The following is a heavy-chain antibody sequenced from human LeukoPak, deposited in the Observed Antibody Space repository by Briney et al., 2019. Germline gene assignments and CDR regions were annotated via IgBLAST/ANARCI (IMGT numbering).Heavy chain of an antibody. V-gene: IGHV4-34*01. CDR2: INHSGST. CDR3: ARGLTWYFDY. J-gene: IGHJ4*02. CDR1: GGSSSGYY. Sequence: SETLSLTCAVYGGSSSGYYWSWIRQPPGKGLEWIGEINHSGSTNYNPSLKSRVTISVDTSKNQFSLKLSSVTAADTAVYYCARGLTWYFDYWGQGTLVTVSS.